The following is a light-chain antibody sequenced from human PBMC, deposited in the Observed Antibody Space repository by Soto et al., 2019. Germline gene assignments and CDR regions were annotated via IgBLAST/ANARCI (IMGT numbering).Light chain of an antibody. J-gene: IGKJ1*01. V-gene: IGKV1-5*01. CDR3: QQYENYSGK. Sequence: IEMPQCRSRLSASVGDRSINTCRASQSIGGWLAWYQQKPGKAPKLLIFDASTLKTGVPSRFSVSGSGTEFTLTFGSRIPADPATQSCQQYENYSGKFGRGTKVDIK. CDR1: QSIGGW. CDR2: DAS.